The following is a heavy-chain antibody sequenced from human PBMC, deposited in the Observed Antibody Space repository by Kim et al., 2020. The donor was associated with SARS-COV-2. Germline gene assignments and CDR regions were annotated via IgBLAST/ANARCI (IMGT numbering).Heavy chain of an antibody. CDR2: INTNTGNP. V-gene: IGHV7-4-1*02. CDR3: ARDLVVVPAALTQYNWFDP. CDR1: GYTFTSYA. Sequence: ASVKVSCKASGYTFTSYAMNWVRQAPGQGLEWMGWINTNTGNPTYAQGFTGRFVFSLDTSVSTAYLQISSLKAEDTAVYYCARDLVVVPAALTQYNWFDPWGQGTLVTVSS. J-gene: IGHJ5*02. D-gene: IGHD2-2*01.